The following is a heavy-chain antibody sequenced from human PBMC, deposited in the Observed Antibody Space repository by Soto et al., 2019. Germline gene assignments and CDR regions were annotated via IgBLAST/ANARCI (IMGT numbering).Heavy chain of an antibody. V-gene: IGHV3-74*01. CDR2: IKGDGSDI. Sequence: GGSLRLSCAASGFTFSSSRMHWVRQVPGKGLVWVSHIKGDGSDISYAESVKGRFTVSRDNAKDTLYLQMNNLRAEDTALYYCSTLGGPHLEYRDYWGQGTLVTVSS. J-gene: IGHJ4*02. CDR3: STLGGPHLEYRDY. D-gene: IGHD1-1*01. CDR1: GFTFSSSR.